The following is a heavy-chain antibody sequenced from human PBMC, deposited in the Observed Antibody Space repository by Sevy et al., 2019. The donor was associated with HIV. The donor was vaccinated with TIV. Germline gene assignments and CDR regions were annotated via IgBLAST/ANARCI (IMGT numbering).Heavy chain of an antibody. J-gene: IGHJ4*02. Sequence: SDTLSLICSVSGGSITNYYWSWIRQSPGKGLEWIGYFHGTGITKYNPSLNSRVTMSVDMFRNQYSLKLSSVTAADTAVYYWARVPIWEQQLVRDYWGQGTLVTVSS. CDR1: GGSITNYY. CDR2: FHGTGIT. D-gene: IGHD6-13*01. CDR3: ARVPIWEQQLVRDY. V-gene: IGHV4-59*13.